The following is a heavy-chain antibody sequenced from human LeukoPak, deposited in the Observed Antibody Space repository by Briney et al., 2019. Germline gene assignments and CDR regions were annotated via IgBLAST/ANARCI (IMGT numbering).Heavy chain of an antibody. CDR3: ARHGGADFWSDVTGHAFDY. Sequence: PSETLSLTCTVSGGSITSSGYYWGWIRQPPGKGLEWIGSIYYGGSTYYNPSLKSRVTISLDTSKNQFSLKLTSVTAADTAVYYCARHGGADFWSDVTGHAFDYWGQGTLVTVSS. D-gene: IGHD3-3*01. J-gene: IGHJ4*02. CDR2: IYYGGST. CDR1: GGSITSSGYY. V-gene: IGHV4-39*01.